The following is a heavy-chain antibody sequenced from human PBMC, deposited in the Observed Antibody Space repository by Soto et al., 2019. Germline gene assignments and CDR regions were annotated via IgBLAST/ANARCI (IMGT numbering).Heavy chain of an antibody. J-gene: IGHJ1*01. V-gene: IGHV3-33*05. CDR1: GFTFRSYV. Sequence: QVHLVESGGGVVQPGTSLRLSCVGYGFTFRSYVIHWVRQAPGKGLEWVALTSYDGSNKDYGDSVKGRFTISRDNSRNTVDLQMDSLRREDTALYYCARWGTTGGLDVWGQGTLVSVSS. CDR2: TSYDGSNK. CDR3: ARWGTTGGLDV. D-gene: IGHD3-16*01.